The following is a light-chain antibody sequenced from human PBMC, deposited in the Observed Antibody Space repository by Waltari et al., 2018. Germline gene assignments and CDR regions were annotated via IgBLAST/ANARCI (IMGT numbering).Light chain of an antibody. CDR3: SSYTITSTVV. CDR2: DVS. J-gene: IGLJ2*01. CDR1: TSDISGHNY. V-gene: IGLV2-14*01. Sequence: QSALTQPASVSGSPGQSITLSCTGTTSDISGHNYVSWYQRHPGKAPKLLIYDVSNRPSGGSIRFAGSKAGNTASLTISGLLAEDEADYYCSSYTITSTVVFGGGTKLTVL.